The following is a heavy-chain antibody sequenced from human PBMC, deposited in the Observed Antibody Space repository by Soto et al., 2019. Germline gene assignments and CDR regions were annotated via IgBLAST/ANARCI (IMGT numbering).Heavy chain of an antibody. Sequence: SVKVSCKASGCTFSSYTISWVRQAPGQGLEWMGRIIPILGIANYAQKFQGRVTITADKSTSTAYMELSSLRSEDTAVYYCAGAIGVAGTLPDYWGQGTLVTVSS. D-gene: IGHD6-19*01. J-gene: IGHJ4*02. CDR2: IIPILGIA. CDR1: GCTFSSYT. CDR3: AGAIGVAGTLPDY. V-gene: IGHV1-69*02.